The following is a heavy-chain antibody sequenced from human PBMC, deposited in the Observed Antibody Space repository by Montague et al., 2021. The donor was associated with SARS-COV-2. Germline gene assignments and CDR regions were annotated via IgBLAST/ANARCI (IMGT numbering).Heavy chain of an antibody. CDR2: IYYNGYT. CDR1: GDSISTYY. Sequence: SETLSLTCTVSGDSISTYYWSWIRQPPGKGLEWIGYIYYNGYTNYNLSLKSRVTISVDTSKNQFSLRLSSVTAADTAVYFCARGGATYYYDTSGYVNAFDTWGQGTMVTVSS. V-gene: IGHV4-59*01. D-gene: IGHD3-22*01. J-gene: IGHJ3*02. CDR3: ARGGATYYYDTSGYVNAFDT.